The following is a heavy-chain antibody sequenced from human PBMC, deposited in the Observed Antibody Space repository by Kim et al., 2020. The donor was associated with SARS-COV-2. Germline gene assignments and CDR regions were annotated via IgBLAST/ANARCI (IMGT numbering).Heavy chain of an antibody. D-gene: IGHD2-15*01. CDR2: IYPGDSDT. J-gene: IGHJ6*02. CDR3: ARQIGPPGAATPVSGMDV. V-gene: IGHV5-51*01. Sequence: GASLKISCKGSGYSFTNYWIGWVRQMPGKGLEWMGIIYPGDSDTRYSPSFQGQVTISADKSISTAYLQWSSLKASDTAMYYCARQIGPPGAATPVSGMDVWGQGTTVTVSS. CDR1: GYSFTNYW.